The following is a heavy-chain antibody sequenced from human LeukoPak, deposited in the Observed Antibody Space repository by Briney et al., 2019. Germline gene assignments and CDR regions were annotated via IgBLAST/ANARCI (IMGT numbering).Heavy chain of an antibody. J-gene: IGHJ6*03. CDR1: VGSFSDYY. CDR3: VRVGYSYVINDWSRTGLGAYPTKYYYHMDV. Sequence: SETLSLTCAVYVGSFSDYYWGWIRQPPGKGLEWIGEINPSGSTNYSPSLKSRVTILVDTFQNQFSLKLSSVAAADTAVYFCVRVGYSYVINDWSRTGLGAYPTKYYYHMDVWDKGTTVTVSS. V-gene: IGHV4-34*01. D-gene: IGHD5-18*01. CDR2: INPSGST.